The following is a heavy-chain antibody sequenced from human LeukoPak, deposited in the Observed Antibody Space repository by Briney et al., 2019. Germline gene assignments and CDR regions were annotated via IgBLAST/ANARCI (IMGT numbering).Heavy chain of an antibody. CDR2: ISSTSSTI. D-gene: IGHD6-19*01. CDR1: GFTFSDYT. Sequence: GGSLRLSCAASGFTFSDYTMNWVRQAPGKGLAWVSSISSTSSTIYYADSVKGRFTISRDNAKNSLYLQMNSLRAEDTAVYYCARGQEQWLEYYFDYWGQGTLVTVSS. J-gene: IGHJ4*02. CDR3: ARGQEQWLEYYFDY. V-gene: IGHV3-48*01.